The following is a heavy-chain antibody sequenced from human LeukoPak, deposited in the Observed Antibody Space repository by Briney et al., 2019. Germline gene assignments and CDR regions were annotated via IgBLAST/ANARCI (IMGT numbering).Heavy chain of an antibody. CDR2: IYYSGST. Sequence: SETLSLTCTVSGGSISSYYWSWIRQPPGKGLEWIGYIYYSGSTNYNPSLKSRVTISVDTSKNQFSLKLSSVTAADTAVYYCARGRSCSSTSCYFNYYYYYMDVWGKGTTVTVSS. V-gene: IGHV4-59*12. CDR1: GGSISSYY. J-gene: IGHJ6*03. CDR3: ARGRSCSSTSCYFNYYYYYMDV. D-gene: IGHD2-2*01.